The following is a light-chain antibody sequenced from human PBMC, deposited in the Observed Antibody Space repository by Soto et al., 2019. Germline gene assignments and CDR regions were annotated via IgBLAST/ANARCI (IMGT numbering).Light chain of an antibody. CDR2: RNN. V-gene: IGLV1-47*01. CDR3: AAWDASLSGRV. Sequence: QSVLTQPPSASGTPGQRVTISCSGSSSNIGSNYVYWYQQLPGTVPKLLIYRNNQRPSGVPDRFSGSKSGTSASLAISGLRSEDEADYYCAAWDASLSGRVFGGGTKLTVL. CDR1: SSNIGSNY. J-gene: IGLJ3*02.